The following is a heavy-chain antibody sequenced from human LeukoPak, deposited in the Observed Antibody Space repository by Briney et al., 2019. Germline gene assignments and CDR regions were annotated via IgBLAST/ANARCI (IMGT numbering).Heavy chain of an antibody. J-gene: IGHJ4*02. V-gene: IGHV3-23*01. D-gene: IGHD2-21*02. CDR1: GFTFSNYA. CDR2: ISGSSGTI. Sequence: GGSLRLSCAASGFTFSNYAMNWVRQAPGKGLEWVSGISGSSGTINYAAPVKGRFTVSRDNSRNTLYLQMNSLRADDTAVYYCAKRLGDPRAFDYWGQGTLVTVSS. CDR3: AKRLGDPRAFDY.